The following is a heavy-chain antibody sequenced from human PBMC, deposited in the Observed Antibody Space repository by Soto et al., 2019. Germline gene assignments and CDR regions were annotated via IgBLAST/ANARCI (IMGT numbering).Heavy chain of an antibody. CDR1: VYTFTSYN. Sequence: SVKVSCTAFVYTFTSYNINWVRQATGQGREWMGWMNPNSGNTGYAQKFQGRVTMTRNTSISTAYMERSSLRSEDTAVYYCARGGGTISSFYYYYYGMDVWGQGTTVTVSS. CDR3: ARGGGTISSFYYYYYGMDV. D-gene: IGHD3-3*01. CDR2: MNPNSGNT. J-gene: IGHJ6*02. V-gene: IGHV1-8*01.